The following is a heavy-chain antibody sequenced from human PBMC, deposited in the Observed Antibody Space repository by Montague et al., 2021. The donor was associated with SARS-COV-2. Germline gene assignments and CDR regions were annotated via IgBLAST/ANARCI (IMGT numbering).Heavy chain of an antibody. D-gene: IGHD2-2*01. CDR3: ARAPPISAVSSPRRNQFFFDS. Sequence: RLSWSASGFTFSSSAMSWVRQAPGEGLEWVSTISGGGVSTYYADSVKGRFTISRDNSKNTLYLQMNSLRAEDTAVYYCARAPPISAVSSPRRNQFFFDSWGQGTLVTVSS. J-gene: IGHJ4*02. V-gene: IGHV3-23*01. CDR1: GFTFSSSA. CDR2: ISGGGVST.